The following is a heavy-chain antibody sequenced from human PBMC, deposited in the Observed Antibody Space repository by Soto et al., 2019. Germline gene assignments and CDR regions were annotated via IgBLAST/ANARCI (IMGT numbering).Heavy chain of an antibody. V-gene: IGHV3-9*01. CDR3: ARATSFNQNNYCIYTLDV. J-gene: IGHJ6*02. CDR2: ISWNSDTM. D-gene: IGHD3-10*01. CDR1: GFTFDDFA. Sequence: EVQLVESGGGLVQPGRSLRLSCAASGFTFDDFAMLWVRQVPGKGLEWVALISWNSDTMTYADSVKGRFTISRDNAKNSLYLQMDTVRAEDTAFYYCARATSFNQNNYCIYTLDVWGQGTTVTVSS.